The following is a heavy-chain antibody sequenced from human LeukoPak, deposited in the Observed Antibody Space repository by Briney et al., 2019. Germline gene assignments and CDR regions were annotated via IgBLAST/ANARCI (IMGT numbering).Heavy chain of an antibody. CDR1: GFTFSSYS. V-gene: IGHV3-23*01. CDR2: ISGSGGST. CDR3: AKVVSITMIVVVIHDAFDI. J-gene: IGHJ3*02. D-gene: IGHD3-22*01. Sequence: GGSLRLSCAASGFTFSSYSMNWVRQAPGKGLEWVSAISGSGGSTYYADSVKGRFTISRDNSKNTLYLQMNSLRAEDTAVYYCAKVVSITMIVVVIHDAFDIWGQGTMVTVSS.